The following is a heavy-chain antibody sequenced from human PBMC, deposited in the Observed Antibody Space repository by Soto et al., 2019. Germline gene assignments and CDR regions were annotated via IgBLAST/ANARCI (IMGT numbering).Heavy chain of an antibody. V-gene: IGHV1-69*01. CDR3: ARDLGVGATTSDYYVMDV. CDR1: GGTFSSYA. Sequence: QVQLVQSGAEVKKPGSSVKVSCKASGGTFSSYAISWVRQAPGQGLEWMGGIIPIFGTANYEQKFQGRVTITADESTSTAYMELSSLRSEDTAVYYCARDLGVGATTSDYYVMDVWGQGTTVTVSS. CDR2: IIPIFGTA. J-gene: IGHJ6*02. D-gene: IGHD1-26*01.